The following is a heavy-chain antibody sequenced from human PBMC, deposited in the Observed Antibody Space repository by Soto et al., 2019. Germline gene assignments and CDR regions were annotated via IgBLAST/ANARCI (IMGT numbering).Heavy chain of an antibody. CDR2: IKGKANSYAT. CDR1: GFTFSGHG. V-gene: IGHV3-73*01. Sequence: EVQLVESGGGLVQPGGSLRLSCGASGFTFSGHGIHWVRQASGKGLEWIGRIKGKANSYATEYAASLKGRFTISRDDSKNTAYXQMNRLKSEDTAVYYCTRHATYYDSGRYIGDWFDLWGQGTLVTVSS. J-gene: IGHJ5*02. CDR3: TRHATYYDSGRYIGDWFDL. D-gene: IGHD3-22*01.